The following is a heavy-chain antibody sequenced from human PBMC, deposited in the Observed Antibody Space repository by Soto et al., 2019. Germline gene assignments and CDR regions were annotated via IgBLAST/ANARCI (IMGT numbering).Heavy chain of an antibody. CDR3: ARGDYIFNYFDY. CDR2: IYYTGSA. J-gene: IGHJ4*02. D-gene: IGHD4-4*01. CDR1: GDSISSGDYS. V-gene: IGHV4-31*03. Sequence: QVQLQESGPGLVKPSQTLSLTCTVSGDSISSGDYSWRWIRQHPGKGLEWIGYIYYTGSAYYNPSLRSRVSISIETSKTQFSLNLNSVTAADTAVYYCARGDYIFNYFDYWGQGTLVTVSS.